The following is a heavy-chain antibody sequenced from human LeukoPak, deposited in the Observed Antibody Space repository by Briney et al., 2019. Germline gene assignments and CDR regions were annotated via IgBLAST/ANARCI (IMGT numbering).Heavy chain of an antibody. J-gene: IGHJ4*02. Sequence: SETLSLTCAVSGGSISSYYWSWIRQPAGKGLEWIGRIYTSGSTNYNPSLKSRVTMSVDTSKNQFSLKLSSVTAADTAVCYCAREGLLGNDHYFDYWGQGTLVTVSS. CDR3: AREGLLGNDHYFDY. D-gene: IGHD7-27*01. CDR2: IYTSGST. V-gene: IGHV4-4*07. CDR1: GGSISSYY.